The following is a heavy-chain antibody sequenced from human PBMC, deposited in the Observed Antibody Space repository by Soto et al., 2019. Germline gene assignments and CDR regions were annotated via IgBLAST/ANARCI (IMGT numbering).Heavy chain of an antibody. J-gene: IGHJ5*02. CDR2: IYHSGST. D-gene: IGHD2-8*01. CDR1: GDSISSVNW. V-gene: IGHV4-4*02. Sequence: QVHLQESGPGLVKPSETLSLTCGVSGDSISSVNWWSWVRQSPGKGLEWIGEIYHSGSTNYHPSLKSRATLSVDKSKNQFSLQLNSVTAADTAVYYCATFSGFFTISPFDAWGQGILVTVSS. CDR3: ATFSGFFTISPFDA.